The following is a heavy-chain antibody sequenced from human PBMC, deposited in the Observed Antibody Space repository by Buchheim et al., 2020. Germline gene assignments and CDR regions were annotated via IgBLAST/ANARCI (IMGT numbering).Heavy chain of an antibody. V-gene: IGHV3-30*04. CDR3: ASHLTAYCGGDCYRHTFDY. Sequence: QVQLVESGGGVVQPGRSLRLSCAASGFTFSSYAMHWVRQAPGKGLEWVAVISYDGSNKYYADSVKGRFTISRDNSKNTLYLKMNSLRAEDTAVYYCASHLTAYCGGDCYRHTFDYWGQGTL. J-gene: IGHJ4*02. CDR1: GFTFSSYA. D-gene: IGHD2-21*02. CDR2: ISYDGSNK.